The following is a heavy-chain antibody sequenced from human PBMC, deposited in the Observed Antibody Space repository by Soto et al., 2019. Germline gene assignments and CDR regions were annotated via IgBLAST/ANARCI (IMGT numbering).Heavy chain of an antibody. CDR2: IYYSGST. D-gene: IGHD7-27*01. Sequence: SETLSLTCTVSGGSISSGGYYWSWIRQHPGKGLEWIGYIYYSGSTYYNPSLKSRVTISVDTSKNQFSLKLSSVTAADTAVYYCAKTGGYGPLFDYWGQGTLVTVSS. CDR3: AKTGGYGPLFDY. V-gene: IGHV4-31*03. J-gene: IGHJ4*02. CDR1: GGSISSGGYY.